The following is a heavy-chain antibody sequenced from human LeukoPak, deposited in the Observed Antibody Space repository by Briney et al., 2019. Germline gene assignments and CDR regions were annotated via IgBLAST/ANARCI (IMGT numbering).Heavy chain of an antibody. J-gene: IGHJ4*02. CDR1: GFALSSYW. V-gene: IGHV3-74*01. D-gene: IGHD3-22*01. CDR3: ARDPDLSGYSFFDS. CDR2: ISGDGSRT. Sequence: GGSLRLSCAASGFALSSYWMHWVRQAPGKGPVWASRISGDGSRTAYADSVKGRYTISRDNAKNTLYLQMNSLRAEDTAVYYCARDPDLSGYSFFDSWGQGTLVTVSS.